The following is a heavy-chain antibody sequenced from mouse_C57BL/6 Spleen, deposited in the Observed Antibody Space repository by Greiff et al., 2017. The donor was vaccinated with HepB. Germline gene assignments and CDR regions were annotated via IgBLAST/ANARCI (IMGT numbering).Heavy chain of an antibody. V-gene: IGHV1-82*01. CDR1: GYAFSSSW. CDR3: ARPSSPYYAMDY. CDR2: IYPGDGDT. D-gene: IGHD1-1*01. Sequence: VQRVESGPELVKPGASVKISCKASGYAFSSSWMNWVKQRPGKGLEWIGRIYPGDGDTNYNGKFKGKATLTADKSSSTAYMQLSSLTSEDSAVYFCARPSSPYYAMDYWGQGTSVTVSS. J-gene: IGHJ4*01.